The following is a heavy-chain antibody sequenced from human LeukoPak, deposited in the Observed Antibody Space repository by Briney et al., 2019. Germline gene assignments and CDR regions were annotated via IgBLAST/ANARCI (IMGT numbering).Heavy chain of an antibody. J-gene: IGHJ4*02. CDR1: GGSISSSSYY. V-gene: IGHV4-39*07. Sequence: KPSETLSLTCTVSGGSISSSSYYWGWIRQPPGKGLEWIGSIYYSGSTYYNPSLQSRVTISVDTSKNQFSLKLSSVTAADTAVYYCARGTLPKLYYFDYWGQGTLVTVSS. CDR3: ARGTLPKLYYFDY. CDR2: IYYSGST. D-gene: IGHD3-10*01.